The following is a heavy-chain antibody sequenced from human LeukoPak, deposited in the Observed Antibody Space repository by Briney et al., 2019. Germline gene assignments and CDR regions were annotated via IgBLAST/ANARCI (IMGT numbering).Heavy chain of an antibody. D-gene: IGHD1-26*01. J-gene: IGHJ4*02. CDR1: GFIFSSYA. CDR3: ARDLVGANDQ. V-gene: IGHV3-64*01. Sequence: AGGSLRLSCAASGFIFSSYAMHWVRQAPGKGLEYVSAISSNGGSTYYANSVKGSFTVSRDNSKNTLYLQMGSLRAEDMGVYYCARDLVGANDQWGQGTLVTVSS. CDR2: ISSNGGST.